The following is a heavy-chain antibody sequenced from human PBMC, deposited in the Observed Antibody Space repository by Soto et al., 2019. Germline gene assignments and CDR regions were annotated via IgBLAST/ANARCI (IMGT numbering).Heavy chain of an antibody. CDR1: GYSITSSHW. J-gene: IGHJ4*02. D-gene: IGHD2-21*01. CDR2: MYFRGST. V-gene: IGHV4-28*01. CDR3: ARIRSRTVAIVDF. Sequence: QVHLQESGPGLVKPSATLSLTCAVSGYSITSSHWWGWFRQAPGKGLEWTRDMYFRGSTHHNPSLKSRVAMSVDTSKNQFSLQVRSVTAADTAVYYCARIRSRTVAIVDFWGQGTLVSVSS.